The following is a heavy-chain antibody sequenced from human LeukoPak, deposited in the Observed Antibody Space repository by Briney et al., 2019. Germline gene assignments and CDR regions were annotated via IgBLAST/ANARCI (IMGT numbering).Heavy chain of an antibody. V-gene: IGHV4-59*08. J-gene: IGHJ4*02. CDR1: GGSISSYY. D-gene: IGHD2-8*02. Sequence: PSETLSLTCTVSGGSISSYYWSWIRQPPGKGLEWIAYISDIGSINYNPSLKSRVTISLETSKNQFSLKLSSVTAADTAVYYCAGHHPRNTVDFWGQGALVTVSS. CDR3: AGHHPRNTVDF. CDR2: ISDIGSI.